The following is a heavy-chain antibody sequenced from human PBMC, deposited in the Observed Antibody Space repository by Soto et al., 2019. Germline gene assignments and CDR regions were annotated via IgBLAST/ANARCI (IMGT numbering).Heavy chain of an antibody. V-gene: IGHV3-30*18. D-gene: IGHD3-22*01. CDR1: GFTFSSYG. CDR2: ISYDGSNK. Sequence: GESLKISCAASGFTFSSYGMHWVRQAPGKGLEWVAVISYDGSNKYYADSVKGRFTISRDNSKNTLYLQMNSLRAEDTAVYYCAKDFEDPDYYDSSGYSHILDYWGQGTLVTVSS. CDR3: AKDFEDPDYYDSSGYSHILDY. J-gene: IGHJ4*02.